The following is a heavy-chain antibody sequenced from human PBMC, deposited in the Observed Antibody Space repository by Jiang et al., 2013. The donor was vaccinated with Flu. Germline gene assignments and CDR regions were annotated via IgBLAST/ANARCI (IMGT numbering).Heavy chain of an antibody. V-gene: IGHV4-59*01. Sequence: QVRLQESGPGLLKPSETLSLSCTVSGGSISSYYWNWIRQPPGKGLEWIGYIHYSGSTNYNPSLKSRVTISVDTSKSQFSLNLSSVTSADTAVYFCVRARAPEVAAYYLDYWGHGTLVTVSS. J-gene: IGHJ4*01. CDR1: GGSISSYY. CDR3: VRARAPEVAAYYLDY. CDR2: IHYSGST. D-gene: IGHD6-13*01.